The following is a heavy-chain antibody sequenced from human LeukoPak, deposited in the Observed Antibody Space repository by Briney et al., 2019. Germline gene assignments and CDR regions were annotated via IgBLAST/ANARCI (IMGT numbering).Heavy chain of an antibody. Sequence: SETLSLPRTVPGGSISSYYCSWIRQPPGKGLEWIGYIYYSGRTNNNPSLRSRVTISVDTSKNQFSLKLSSVTAADTAVYYCARVLSYYDFWSGGGWLGAFDIWGQGTMVTVSS. CDR1: GGSISSYY. V-gene: IGHV4-59*01. CDR2: IYYSGRT. J-gene: IGHJ3*02. D-gene: IGHD3-3*01. CDR3: ARVLSYYDFWSGGGWLGAFDI.